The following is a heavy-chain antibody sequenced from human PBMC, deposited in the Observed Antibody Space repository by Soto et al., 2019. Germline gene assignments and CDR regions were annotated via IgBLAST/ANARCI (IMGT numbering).Heavy chain of an antibody. CDR3: ASSVVPNDAFDI. CDR2: IDPSDSYT. V-gene: IGHV5-10-1*01. CDR1: GYSFTSYW. D-gene: IGHD2-15*01. Sequence: XESLKISCKGSGYSFTSYWISWVRQMPGKGLEWMGRIDPSDSYTNYSPSFQGHVTISADKSISTAYLQWSSLKASDTAMYYCASSVVPNDAFDIWGQGTMVTVSS. J-gene: IGHJ3*02.